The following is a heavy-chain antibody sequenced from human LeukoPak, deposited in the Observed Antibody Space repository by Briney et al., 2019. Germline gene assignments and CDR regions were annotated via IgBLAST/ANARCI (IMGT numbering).Heavy chain of an antibody. CDR2: IYYSGST. V-gene: IGHV4-59*08. D-gene: IGHD4-23*01. J-gene: IGHJ4*02. Sequence: SETLSLTCTVSGGSISSYYWSWIRQPPGEGVEWIGYIYYSGSTNYNPSLKSRVTISVDTSKNQFSLKLSSVTAADTAVYYCARHWTPVVTPDYWGQGTLVTVSS. CDR1: GGSISSYY. CDR3: ARHWTPVVTPDY.